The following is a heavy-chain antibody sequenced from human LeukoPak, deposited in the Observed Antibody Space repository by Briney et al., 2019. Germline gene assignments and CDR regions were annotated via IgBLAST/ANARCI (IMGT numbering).Heavy chain of an antibody. CDR3: ARDTVPWSPVVTSN. Sequence: PGGSLRLSCAASGFTFSSYSMNWVRQAPGKGLEWVSTIYSDGSTYYADSVKGRFTITRDNSKNTVYLQMNGLRAEDTAVYYCARDTVPWSPVVTSNWGQGTLVTVSS. CDR2: IYSDGST. D-gene: IGHD3-22*01. V-gene: IGHV3-53*01. CDR1: GFTFSSYS. J-gene: IGHJ4*02.